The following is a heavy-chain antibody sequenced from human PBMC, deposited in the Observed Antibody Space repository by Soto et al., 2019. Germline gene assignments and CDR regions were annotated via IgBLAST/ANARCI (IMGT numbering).Heavy chain of an antibody. J-gene: IGHJ4*02. CDR1: GFRVSSNF. V-gene: IGHV3-66*01. CDR3: ASRRNPYGAYDY. Sequence: PGGSLRLSCAASGFRVSSNFMSWVRQVPGKGLEWVSIIYSDGSTYYADSVKGRFTISRDNSKNTLYLQMDSLRADDTAVYYCASRRNPYGAYDYWGQGTLVTVSS. CDR2: IYSDGST. D-gene: IGHD4-17*01.